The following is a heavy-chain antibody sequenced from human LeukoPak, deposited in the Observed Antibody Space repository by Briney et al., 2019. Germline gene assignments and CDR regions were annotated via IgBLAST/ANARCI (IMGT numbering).Heavy chain of an antibody. CDR1: GVTFSSYA. D-gene: IGHD3-10*01. CDR2: ISYEGSNK. CDR3: ARDYGSGKDVDY. V-gene: IGHV3-30-3*01. Sequence: PGGSLRLSCAASGVTFSSYAMHWVRQAPGKGLGWVAVISYEGSNKYYADSVKGRYTVSRKNSKNTLYLQKNSVRAEDTGVCYTARDYGSGKDVDYWGQGTLVTVSS. J-gene: IGHJ4*02.